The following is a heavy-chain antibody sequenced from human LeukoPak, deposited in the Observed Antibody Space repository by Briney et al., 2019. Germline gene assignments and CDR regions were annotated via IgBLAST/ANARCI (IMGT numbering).Heavy chain of an antibody. J-gene: IGHJ4*02. CDR3: ARDAYYDILTGHAGYYFDY. V-gene: IGHV1-18*01. CDR2: ISAYNGNT. CDR1: GYTFTSYG. D-gene: IGHD3-9*01. Sequence: ASVKVSCKASGYTFTSYGISWVRQAPGQGLEWMGWISAYNGNTNYAQKLQGRVTMTTDTSTSTAYMELRSLRSEDTAVYYCARDAYYDILTGHAGYYFDYWGQGTLVTVSS.